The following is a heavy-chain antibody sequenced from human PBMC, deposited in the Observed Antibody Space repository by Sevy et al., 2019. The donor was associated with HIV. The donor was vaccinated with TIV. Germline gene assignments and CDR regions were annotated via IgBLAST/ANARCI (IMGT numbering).Heavy chain of an antibody. V-gene: IGHV3-48*03. CDR1: GFTFSSHE. CDR3: VRTYWYYLDY. CDR2: ISANGNTI. Sequence: GGSLRLSCAVSGFTFSSHEMSWVRQAPGKGLEWVSYISANGNTIYYANSVKGRFTISRDNVKNSLFLQMNSLKAEDTALYYCVRTYWYYLDYWGQGTLVTVSS. J-gene: IGHJ4*02. D-gene: IGHD2-15*01.